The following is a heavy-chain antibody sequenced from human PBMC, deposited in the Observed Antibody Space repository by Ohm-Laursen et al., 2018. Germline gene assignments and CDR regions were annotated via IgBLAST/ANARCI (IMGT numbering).Heavy chain of an antibody. J-gene: IGHJ4*02. V-gene: IGHV3-7*01. CDR2: IKQDGSET. Sequence: SLRLSCSASGFTFSVYWMTWVRQAPGKGLEWVANIKQDGSETYYVDSVKGRFTISRDNAKTSLYLQMNSLRAEDTAVYYCVREGVSSTNCYSRCYSDYWGQGTLVAVSS. CDR1: GFTFSVYW. CDR3: VREGVSSTNCYSRCYSDY. D-gene: IGHD2-2*01.